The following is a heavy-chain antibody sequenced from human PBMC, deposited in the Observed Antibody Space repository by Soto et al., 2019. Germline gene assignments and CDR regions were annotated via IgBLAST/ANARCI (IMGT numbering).Heavy chain of an antibody. CDR2: IDPSDSYT. D-gene: IGHD3-3*01. CDR3: ARHYFDFWSGYPPMDV. V-gene: IGHV5-10-1*01. Sequence: PGESLKISCKGSGYSFTSYWISWVRQMPGKCLEWMGRIDPSDSYTNYSPSFQGHVTISADKSISTAYLQWSSLKASDTAMYYCARHYFDFWSGYPPMDVWGQGTTVTVSS. CDR1: GYSFTSYW. J-gene: IGHJ6*02.